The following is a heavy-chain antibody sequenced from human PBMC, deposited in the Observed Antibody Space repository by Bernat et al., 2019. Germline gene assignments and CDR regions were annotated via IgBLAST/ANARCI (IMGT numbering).Heavy chain of an antibody. J-gene: IGHJ4*02. Sequence: QVQLVESGGGVVQPGRSLRLSCAASGFTFSSYAMHWVRQAPGKGLEWVAVISYDGSNKYYADSVKGRFTISRDNSKNTLYLQMNSLRAEDTAVYYCARAGYVDTAMVADYWGQGTLVTVSS. CDR3: ARAGYVDTAMVADY. CDR1: GFTFSSYA. D-gene: IGHD5-18*01. CDR2: ISYDGSNK. V-gene: IGHV3-30-3*01.